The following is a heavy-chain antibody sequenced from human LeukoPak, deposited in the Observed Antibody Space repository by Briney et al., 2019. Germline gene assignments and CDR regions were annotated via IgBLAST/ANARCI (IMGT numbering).Heavy chain of an antibody. CDR2: IYPGDSDT. Sequence: GESLKISCKGSGYTFTDYWIAWVRQMPGKGLEWMGIIYPGDSDTRYSPSFQGQVTISADKSITTAYLQWSSLRASDTAMYYCARCTGYSYGYPPGGLGLADYWGQGTLVTVSS. J-gene: IGHJ4*02. CDR1: GYTFTDYW. V-gene: IGHV5-51*01. D-gene: IGHD5-18*01. CDR3: ARCTGYSYGYPPGGLGLADY.